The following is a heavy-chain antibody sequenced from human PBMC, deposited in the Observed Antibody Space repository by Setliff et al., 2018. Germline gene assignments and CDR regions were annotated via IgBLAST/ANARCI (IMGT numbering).Heavy chain of an antibody. Sequence: GASVKVSCKASGYIFRDYYIHWVRQAPGQGLEWMGWINPNSGGREYAEAFQGRVTMTGDTSIRTAFMELSGLTSDDTAVYYCAGPFDVGPYPRPIDGLDLWGQGTRVTVPS. CDR2: INPNSGGR. CDR1: GYIFRDYY. V-gene: IGHV1-2*02. D-gene: IGHD3-9*01. CDR3: AGPFDVGPYPRPIDGLDL. J-gene: IGHJ3*01.